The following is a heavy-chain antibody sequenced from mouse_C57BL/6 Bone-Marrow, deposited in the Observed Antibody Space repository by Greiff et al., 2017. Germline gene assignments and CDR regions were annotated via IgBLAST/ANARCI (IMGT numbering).Heavy chain of an antibody. V-gene: IGHV1-52*01. CDR2: IDPSDSET. D-gene: IGHD2-1*01. Sequence: QVQLQQPGAELVRPGSSVKLSCKASGYTFTSYWMHWVKQRPIQGLEWIGNIDPSDSETHYNQKFKDKATLTVDKSSSTAYMQLSRLTSEDSAVYYCAKGGYYGILAGFAYWGQGTLVIVSA. CDR1: GYTFTSYW. J-gene: IGHJ3*01. CDR3: AKGGYYGILAGFAY.